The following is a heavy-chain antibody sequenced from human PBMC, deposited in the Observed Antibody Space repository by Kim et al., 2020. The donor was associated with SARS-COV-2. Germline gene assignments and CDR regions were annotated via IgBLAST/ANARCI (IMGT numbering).Heavy chain of an antibody. V-gene: IGHV7-4-1*02. J-gene: IGHJ4*02. Sequence: YAQGFTGRFVFSLDTSVSTAYLQISSLKAEDTAVYYCARSATIFGVVEGYWGQGTLVTVSS. CDR3: ARSATIFGVVEGY. D-gene: IGHD3-3*01.